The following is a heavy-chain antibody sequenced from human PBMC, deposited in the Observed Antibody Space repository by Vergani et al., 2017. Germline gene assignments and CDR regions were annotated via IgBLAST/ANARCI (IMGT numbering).Heavy chain of an antibody. CDR1: GGSISSGGYY. J-gene: IGHJ6*02. CDR3: ARDVYGDSSGWYDSYGMDV. Sequence: QVQLQESGPGLVKPSQTLSLTCTVSGGSISSGGYYWSWIRQHPGKGLEWIGYIYYSGSTYYNPSLKSRVTISVDTSKNQFSLRLSSVTAADTAVYYCARDVYGDSSGWYDSYGMDVWGQGTTVTVSS. V-gene: IGHV4-31*03. CDR2: IYYSGST. D-gene: IGHD6-19*01.